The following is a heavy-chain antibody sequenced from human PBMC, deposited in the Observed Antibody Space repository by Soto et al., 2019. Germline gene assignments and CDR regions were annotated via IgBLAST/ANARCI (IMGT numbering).Heavy chain of an antibody. D-gene: IGHD2-8*02. Sequence: GASVKASCKASGGTFSSYTISWVRQAPGQGLEWMGRIIPILGIANYAQKFQGRVTITADKSTSTAYMELSSLRSEDTAVYYCARPLGVVYAITSSDALAIWGQGTMVTVSS. J-gene: IGHJ3*02. CDR2: IIPILGIA. CDR3: ARPLGVVYAITSSDALAI. CDR1: GGTFSSYT. V-gene: IGHV1-69*02.